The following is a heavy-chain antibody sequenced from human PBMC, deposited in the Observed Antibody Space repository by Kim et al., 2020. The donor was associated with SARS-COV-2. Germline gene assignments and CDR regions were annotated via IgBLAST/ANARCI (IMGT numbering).Heavy chain of an antibody. D-gene: IGHD2-2*01. V-gene: IGHV3-73*01. Sequence: VTGRVTGSRDDSKNTAYLQMNSLKTEDTAVYFCAREDIVAIPAAKDSFDIWGQGTLVTVSS. J-gene: IGHJ3*02. CDR3: AREDIVAIPAAKDSFDI.